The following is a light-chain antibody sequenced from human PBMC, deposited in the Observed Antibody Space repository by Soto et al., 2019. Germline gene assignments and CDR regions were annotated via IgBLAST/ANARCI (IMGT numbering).Light chain of an antibody. V-gene: IGKV1-16*01. CDR3: QQYNSYS. Sequence: DIQMTQSPSSLSASVGDRLTITCRASQSISSYLNWYQQKPGKAPKLLIYAASNLQSGVPSRFSGSGARTEFTLTISSLQPDDFATYYCQQYNSYSFGQGAKVDIK. CDR2: AAS. CDR1: QSISSY. J-gene: IGKJ1*01.